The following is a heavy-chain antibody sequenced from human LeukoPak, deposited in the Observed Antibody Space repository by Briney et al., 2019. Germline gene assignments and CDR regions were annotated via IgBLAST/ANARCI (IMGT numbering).Heavy chain of an antibody. Sequence: GASMKVSCKASGYTFSNYGLSWVRQAPGQGLEWMGWINSYNGNTNYAQKLQGRVTMTRDTSISTAYMELSRLRSDDTAVYYCASGTGPYYYGSGSHYYYYGMDVWGQGTTVTVSS. CDR3: ASGTGPYYYGSGSHYYYYGMDV. V-gene: IGHV1-18*01. CDR1: GYTFSNYG. J-gene: IGHJ6*02. D-gene: IGHD3-10*01. CDR2: INSYNGNT.